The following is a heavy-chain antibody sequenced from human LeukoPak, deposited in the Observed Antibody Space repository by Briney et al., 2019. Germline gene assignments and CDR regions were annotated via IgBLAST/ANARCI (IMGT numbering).Heavy chain of an antibody. Sequence: GGSLRLSCAASGFSFSSYWMTWVRQAPGKGLEWVANINQDGSDRYYVDSVKGRFTISRDNAKNSLSLQMNSLRAEDTAVYFCARDGGSSDYDLFDYWGQGTLVTVSP. D-gene: IGHD5-12*01. V-gene: IGHV3-7*05. CDR3: ARDGGSSDYDLFDY. J-gene: IGHJ4*02. CDR2: INQDGSDR. CDR1: GFSFSSYW.